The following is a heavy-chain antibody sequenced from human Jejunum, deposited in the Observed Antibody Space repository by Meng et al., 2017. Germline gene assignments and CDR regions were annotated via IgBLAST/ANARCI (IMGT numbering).Heavy chain of an antibody. V-gene: IGHV3-21*01. D-gene: IGHD2-15*01. J-gene: IGHJ4*02. CDR1: GFTFSTYA. Sequence: GGSLRLSCAASGFTFSTYAMNWVRQAPGKGLEWLSSISDSSAYIYYADSVKGRFTVSRDNAKNSLFLQLSSLRVDDTAVYYCARDRRYSIDYWGQGTLVTVSS. CDR3: ARDRRYSIDY. CDR2: ISDSSAYI.